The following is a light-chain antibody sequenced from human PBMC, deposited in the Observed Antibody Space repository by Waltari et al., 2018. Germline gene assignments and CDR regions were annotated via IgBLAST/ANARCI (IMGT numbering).Light chain of an antibody. CDR2: EVS. CDR3: CSYAGSSTFV. J-gene: IGLJ2*01. Sequence: QSALTQPASVSGSPGQPITISCTGTSSAVGNYNLVSWYQQHPGKAPKLMIYEVSKRPSGGSYRFSGSKRGNTASLTISGLQAEDEADYYCCSYAGSSTFVFGGGTKLTVV. CDR1: SSAVGNYNL. V-gene: IGLV2-23*02.